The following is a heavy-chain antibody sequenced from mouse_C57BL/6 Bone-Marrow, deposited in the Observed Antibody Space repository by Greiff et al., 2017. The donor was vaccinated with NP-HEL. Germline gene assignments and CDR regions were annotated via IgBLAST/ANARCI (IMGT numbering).Heavy chain of an antibody. CDR2: IYPGGGYT. V-gene: IGHV1-63*01. D-gene: IGHD4-1*01. CDR3: ARELGQAMDY. J-gene: IGHJ4*01. Sequence: VQLQESGAELVRPGTSVKMSCKASGYTFTNYWIGWAKQRPGHGLEWIGDIYPGGGYTNYNEKFKGKATLTADKSSSTAYMQFSSLTSEDSAIYYCARELGQAMDYWGQGTSVTVSS. CDR1: GYTFTNYW.